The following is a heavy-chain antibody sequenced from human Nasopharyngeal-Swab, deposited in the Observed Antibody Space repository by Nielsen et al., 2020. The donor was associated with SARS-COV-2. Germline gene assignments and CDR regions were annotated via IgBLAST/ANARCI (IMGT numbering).Heavy chain of an antibody. CDR2: ISSSSSYI. J-gene: IGHJ6*03. V-gene: IGHV3-21*01. CDR1: GFTFSSYS. Sequence: GGSLRLSCAASGFTFSSYSMNWVRQAPGKGLEWVPSISSSSSYIYYADSVKGRFTISRDNAKNSLYLQMNSLRAEDTAVYYCAGDRSYCSSTSCYTSGENYYYMDVWGKGTTVTVSS. CDR3: AGDRSYCSSTSCYTSGENYYYMDV. D-gene: IGHD2-2*02.